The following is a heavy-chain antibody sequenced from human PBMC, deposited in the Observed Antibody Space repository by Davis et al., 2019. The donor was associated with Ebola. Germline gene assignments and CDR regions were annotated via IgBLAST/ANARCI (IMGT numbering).Heavy chain of an antibody. CDR1: GFTVSSNY. CDR3: AREMGIAAAGTLWFDP. V-gene: IGHV3-66*01. J-gene: IGHJ5*02. CDR2: IYSGGSI. Sequence: PGGSLRLSCAASGFTVSSNYMSWVRQSVGKGLEWVSVIYSGGSIYYADSVKGRFTISRDNSKNTLYLQMNSLRDEDTAVYYCAREMGIAAAGTLWFDPWGQGTLVTVSS. D-gene: IGHD6-13*01.